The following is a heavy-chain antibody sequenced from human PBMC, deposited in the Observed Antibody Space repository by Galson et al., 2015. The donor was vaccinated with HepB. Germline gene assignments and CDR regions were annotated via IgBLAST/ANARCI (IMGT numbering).Heavy chain of an antibody. V-gene: IGHV1-46*01. J-gene: IGHJ4*02. CDR3: ARKSIVGATNTPFDY. Sequence: SVKVSCKASGYTFTSYYMHWVRQAPGQGLEWMGIINPSGGSTSYAQKFQGRVTMTRDTSTSTVYMELSSLRSEDTAVYYCARKSIVGATNTPFDYWGQGTLVTVSS. CDR1: GYTFTSYY. D-gene: IGHD1-26*01. CDR2: INPSGGST.